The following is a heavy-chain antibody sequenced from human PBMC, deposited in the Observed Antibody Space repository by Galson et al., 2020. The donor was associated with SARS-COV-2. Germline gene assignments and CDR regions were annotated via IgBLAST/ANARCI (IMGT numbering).Heavy chain of an antibody. J-gene: IGHJ5*02. Sequence: GGSLRLFCAASGFTFSTYAMSWVRQAPGKGLEWVSAISSADTTYYADSVKGRFTISRDNSKNTLYLKMNSLRAEDTAVYYCVTVVISFAFDPWGQGTLVSVSS. V-gene: IGHV3-23*01. D-gene: IGHD3-22*01. CDR2: ISSADTT. CDR1: GFTFSTYA. CDR3: VTVVISFAFDP.